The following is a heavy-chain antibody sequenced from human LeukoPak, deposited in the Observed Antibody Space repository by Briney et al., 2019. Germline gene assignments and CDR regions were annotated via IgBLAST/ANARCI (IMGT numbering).Heavy chain of an antibody. D-gene: IGHD4-17*01. J-gene: IGHJ4*02. CDR3: AKVFGDYQYYFDY. V-gene: IGHV3-30*18. CDR2: ISYDGNNK. Sequence: GGSLRLSCAASGFTFSSYGMHRVRQAPGKGLEWVAVISYDGNNKYYGGSVKGRFTISRDNSKNTLYLQMNSLRAEDMAVYYCAKVFGDYQYYFDYWGRGTLVTVSS. CDR1: GFTFSSYG.